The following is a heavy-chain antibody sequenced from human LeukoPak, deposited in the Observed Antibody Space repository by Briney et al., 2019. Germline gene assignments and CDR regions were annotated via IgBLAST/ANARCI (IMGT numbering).Heavy chain of an antibody. D-gene: IGHD2-15*01. Sequence: GGSLRLSCAASGFTFSNYWMGWVRQAPGKGLDWVANIKQDGSEKYYLDSGKGRFTISRDNAKNSLYLQMNSLRAEDTAVYYCVKLVAVTATHWYFDLWGRGTLLTVSS. V-gene: IGHV3-7*03. CDR2: IKQDGSEK. J-gene: IGHJ2*01. CDR1: GFTFSNYW. CDR3: VKLVAVTATHWYFDL.